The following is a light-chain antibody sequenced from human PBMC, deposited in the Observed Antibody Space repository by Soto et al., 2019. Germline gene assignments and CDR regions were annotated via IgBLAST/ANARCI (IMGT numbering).Light chain of an antibody. Sequence: QSVLTQPPSVSGAPWQRVTISCTGTSSNIGAGHAVHWYRQFPGAAPKLLIYGDTHRPSGVPDRFSGSKSATSASLAITGLQAEDEADYYCQSYDTSLRGWLFGGGTKVTVL. CDR3: QSYDTSLRGWL. CDR2: GDT. J-gene: IGLJ3*02. V-gene: IGLV1-40*01. CDR1: SSNIGAGHA.